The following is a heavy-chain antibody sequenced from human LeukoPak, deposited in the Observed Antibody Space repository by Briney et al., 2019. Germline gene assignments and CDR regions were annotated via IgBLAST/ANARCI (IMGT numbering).Heavy chain of an antibody. V-gene: IGHV3-7*01. CDR3: ARTDPYYYYYMDV. CDR2: IKQDGSEK. J-gene: IGHJ6*03. CDR1: GFTFSSYW. Sequence: GGSLRLSCAASGFTFSSYWMSWVRQAPGKGRECVANIKQDGSEKYYVDSVKGRFTISRDNAKNSLYLQMNSLRAEDTAVYYCARTDPYYYYYMDVWGKGTTVTVSS.